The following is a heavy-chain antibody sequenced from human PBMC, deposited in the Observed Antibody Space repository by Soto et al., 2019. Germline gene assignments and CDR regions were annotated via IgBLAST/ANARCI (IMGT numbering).Heavy chain of an antibody. CDR2: ISGSGGST. CDR1: GFTFSSYA. D-gene: IGHD1-1*01. Sequence: EVQLLESGGGLVQPGGSLRLSCAASGFTFSSYAMSWVRQAPGKGLEWVSAISGSGGSTYYADSVKGRFTISRDNSKNTLYLQMDSLRGEDTAVYYCAQIRARYLGFDYWGQGTLVTVSS. V-gene: IGHV3-23*01. CDR3: AQIRARYLGFDY. J-gene: IGHJ4*02.